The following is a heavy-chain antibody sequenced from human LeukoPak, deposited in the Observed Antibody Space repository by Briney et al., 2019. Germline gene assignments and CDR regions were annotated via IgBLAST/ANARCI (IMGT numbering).Heavy chain of an antibody. V-gene: IGHV4-4*07. CDR3: ARDHGSGWYDY. D-gene: IGHD6-19*01. CDR1: GGSISSYY. J-gene: IGHJ4*02. Sequence: SSETLSLTCTVSGGSISSYYWNWIRQPAGKGLEWIGRITTSGTTNYNPSLKSRVTMSVDTSKNQFSLKLSSVTAADTAVYYCARDHGSGWYDYWGQGTLVTVSS. CDR2: ITTSGTT.